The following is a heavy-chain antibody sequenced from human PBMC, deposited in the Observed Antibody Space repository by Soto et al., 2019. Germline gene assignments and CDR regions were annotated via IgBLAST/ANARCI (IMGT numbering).Heavy chain of an antibody. J-gene: IGHJ4*02. Sequence: QVQLVESGGGVVQPGRSLRLSCAASGFTFSSYGMHWVRQAPSKGLEWVAVISYDGSNKYYADSVKGRFTISRDNSKNTLYLQMNSLRAEDTAVYYCAKERVRGYSYKYYFDYWGQGTLVTVSS. CDR3: AKERVRGYSYKYYFDY. V-gene: IGHV3-30*18. CDR1: GFTFSSYG. D-gene: IGHD5-18*01. CDR2: ISYDGSNK.